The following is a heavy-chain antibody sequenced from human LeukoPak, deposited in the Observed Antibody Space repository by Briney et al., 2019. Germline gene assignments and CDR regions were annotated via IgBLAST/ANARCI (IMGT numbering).Heavy chain of an antibody. J-gene: IGHJ4*02. CDR3: TGQTYYFDSGTSFDY. Sequence: GGSLRLSCAASDFTFSTYAMHWVRQAPDKGLEWVAVISYDGGKKYYADSVKGRFTISRDNSKNTLYLQMNSLTIEDTAFYYCTGQTYYFDSGTSFDYWGQGTLVTVSS. CDR2: ISYDGGKK. V-gene: IGHV3-30-3*01. CDR1: DFTFSTYA. D-gene: IGHD3-10*01.